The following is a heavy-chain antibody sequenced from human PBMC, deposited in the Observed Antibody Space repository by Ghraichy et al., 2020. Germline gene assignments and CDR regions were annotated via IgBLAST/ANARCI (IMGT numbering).Heavy chain of an antibody. V-gene: IGHV4-34*01. J-gene: IGHJ3*02. CDR1: VGSFSGYY. CDR3: ARRRQMWSAAEGDAFDI. Sequence: SETLSLTCAVYVGSFSGYYWSWIRQPPGKGLEWIGEINPTGTTNNSPSLKSPLTMLVDTSKNQFSLKLKSVTAADTAMYYCARRRQMWSAAEGDAFDIWGQGTMVTVSS. CDR2: INPTGTT. D-gene: IGHD2-21*01.